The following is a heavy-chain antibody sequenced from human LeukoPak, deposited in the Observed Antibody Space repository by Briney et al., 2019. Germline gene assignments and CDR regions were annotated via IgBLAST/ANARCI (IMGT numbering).Heavy chain of an antibody. J-gene: IGHJ6*03. V-gene: IGHV1-2*02. CDR2: INPNSGGT. Sequence: ASVKVSCKASGYTFTNSYMHWVRQAPGQGLEWMGWINPNSGGTNYAQKFQGRVTMTRDTSISTAYMELSRLRSDDTAVYYCARDQGGYSYGIGMDYYYMDVWGKGTTVTISS. CDR3: ARDQGGYSYGIGMDYYYMDV. D-gene: IGHD5-18*01. CDR1: GYTFTNSY.